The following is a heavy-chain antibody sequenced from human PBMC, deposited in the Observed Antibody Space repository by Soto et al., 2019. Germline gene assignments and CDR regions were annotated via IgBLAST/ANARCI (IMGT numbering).Heavy chain of an antibody. CDR2: IVPFFKGT. CDR1: GGSFTGHA. CDR3: TTMYSSASRGDCRLARKSWFDP. D-gene: IGHD3-22*01. J-gene: IGHJ5*02. Sequence: SVKVSCKASGGSFTGHAISWVRQAPGQGLEWMGVIVPFFKGTNYAQKFQGRVTITADESTSTAYMQMSSLRSEDQAVYYFTTMYSSASRGDCRLARKSWFDPWRQGTLVAVSS. V-gene: IGHV1-69*13.